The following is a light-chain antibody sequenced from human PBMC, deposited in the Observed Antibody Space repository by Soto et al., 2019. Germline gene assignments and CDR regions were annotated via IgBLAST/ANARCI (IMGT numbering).Light chain of an antibody. V-gene: IGLV2-14*01. Sequence: QTVLTQTAPVSGSPGQSITIFCRGTRGDIGSNNYVAWYHQFPGKTPTIFIYGDSTRPSVASIRSSGAKSGNTASLTISGLQAEDEADYYCISYTGSSTSYVFGSGTKVTVL. CDR2: GDS. CDR3: ISYTGSSTSYV. CDR1: RGDIGSNNY. J-gene: IGLJ1*01.